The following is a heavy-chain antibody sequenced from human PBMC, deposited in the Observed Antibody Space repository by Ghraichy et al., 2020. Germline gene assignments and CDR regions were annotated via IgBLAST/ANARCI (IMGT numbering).Heavy chain of an antibody. V-gene: IGHV2-70*01. J-gene: IGHJ4*02. CDR2: IDWDDDK. CDR3: ARIFGRMDYLDY. CDR1: GFSLTTSGMC. Sequence: SGPTLVKPTQTLTLTCTFSGFSLTTSGMCVTWIRQPPGKALEWLALIDWDDDKYYSTSLKTRLTISKDTSKNQVVLTMTNMDPVDTATYYCARIFGRMDYLDYWDQGTLVTVSS. D-gene: IGHD2-8*01.